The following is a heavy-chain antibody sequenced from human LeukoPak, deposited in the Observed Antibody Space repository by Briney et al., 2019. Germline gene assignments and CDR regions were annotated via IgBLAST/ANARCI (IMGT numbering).Heavy chain of an antibody. D-gene: IGHD2/OR15-2a*01. CDR2: MSRTGNTI. J-gene: IGHJ2*01. CDR3: ARSSDYFTYFGL. CDR1: GFTLSHHY. Sequence: GGSLRLSCAASGFTLSHHYMTWIRQAPGKGLEWVSYMSRTGNTIYYAHSGKGRFTVSKDKAKNSLFLQMDSLRAEDTAVYYCARSSDYFTYFGLWGRGSLVTVSS. V-gene: IGHV3-11*04.